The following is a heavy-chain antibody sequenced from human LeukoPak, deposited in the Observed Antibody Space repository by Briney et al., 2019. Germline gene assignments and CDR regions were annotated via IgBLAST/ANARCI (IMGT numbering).Heavy chain of an antibody. Sequence: ASVKVSCKASGYTFTGYYMHWVRQAPGQGLEWMGWINPNSGGTNYAQKFQGRVTMTRDTSISTAYMELSRLRSDDTAVYYCATIYDFWSGYYRGDHMDVWGKGTTVTVSS. J-gene: IGHJ6*03. CDR1: GYTFTGYY. CDR2: INPNSGGT. D-gene: IGHD3-3*01. CDR3: ATIYDFWSGYYRGDHMDV. V-gene: IGHV1-2*02.